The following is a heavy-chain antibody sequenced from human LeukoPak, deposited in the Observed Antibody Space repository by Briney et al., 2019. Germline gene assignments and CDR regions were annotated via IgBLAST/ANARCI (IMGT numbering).Heavy chain of an antibody. Sequence: ASVKVSCKTSGYSFSNYDINWVRQATGQGLEWMGWMNPKSGNTGYAQKFQGRVTITADESTSTAYMELSSLRSEDTAVYYCARVTGGGYAFDYWGQGTLVTVSS. J-gene: IGHJ4*02. CDR3: ARVTGGGYAFDY. D-gene: IGHD5-12*01. V-gene: IGHV1-8*01. CDR2: MNPKSGNT. CDR1: GYSFSNYD.